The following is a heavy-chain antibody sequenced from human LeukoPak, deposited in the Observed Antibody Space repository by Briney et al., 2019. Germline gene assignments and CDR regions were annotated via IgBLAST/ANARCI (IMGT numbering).Heavy chain of an antibody. V-gene: IGHV3-9*01. J-gene: IGHJ4*02. CDR3: AKVASIAAAGPFDY. Sequence: GGSLRLSCAASGFTFDDYAMQWVRQAPGEGLEWVSAISWNSGSIGYADSVKGRFTISRDNAKNSLYLQMNSLRAEDTALYYCAKVASIAAAGPFDYWGQGTLVTVSS. CDR1: GFTFDDYA. D-gene: IGHD6-13*01. CDR2: ISWNSGSI.